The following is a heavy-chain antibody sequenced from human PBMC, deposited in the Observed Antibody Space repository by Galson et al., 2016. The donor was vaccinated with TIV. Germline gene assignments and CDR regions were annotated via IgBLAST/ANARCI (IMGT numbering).Heavy chain of an antibody. CDR3: AKDRVKTVFGAGSFDF. D-gene: IGHD3-3*01. J-gene: IGHJ4*02. CDR1: GFTFTTYA. CDR2: ISFTGGST. V-gene: IGHV3-23*01. Sequence: SLRLSCAASGFTFTTYAMNWVRQAPGKGLEWVSSISFTGGSTYYADSVKGRFTVSRDTSKNTVYLQMNRLRTDDTATYFCAKDRVKTVFGAGSFDFWGQGTRLTVSS.